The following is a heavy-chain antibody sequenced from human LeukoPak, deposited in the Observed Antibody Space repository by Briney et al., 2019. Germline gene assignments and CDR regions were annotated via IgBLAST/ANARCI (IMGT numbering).Heavy chain of an antibody. CDR3: ARSVIVVVPAAKYGSPDFIQGGWFDP. CDR2: INPNSGGT. CDR1: GYTFTGYY. J-gene: IGHJ5*02. D-gene: IGHD2-2*01. V-gene: IGHV1-2*02. Sequence: GASVKVSCKASGYTFTGYYMHWVRQAPGQGLEWMGWINPNSGGTNYAQKFQGRVTMTRDTSISTAYMELSRLRSDDTAVYYCARSVIVVVPAAKYGSPDFIQGGWFDPWGQGTLVTVSS.